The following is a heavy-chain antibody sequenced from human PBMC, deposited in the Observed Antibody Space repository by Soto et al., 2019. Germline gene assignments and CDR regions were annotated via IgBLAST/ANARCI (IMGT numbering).Heavy chain of an antibody. Sequence: QVQLQESGPGLVKPSQTLSLTCTVSGGSISSGDYYWSWIRQPPGKGLEWIGYIYYSGSTYYNPSLKRRVTISVDTSKNQFSLKLSSVTAADTAVYYCARGSVDYYYDSSGYDYWGQGTLVTVSS. D-gene: IGHD3-22*01. CDR1: GGSISSGDYY. V-gene: IGHV4-30-4*01. CDR3: ARGSVDYYYDSSGYDY. CDR2: IYYSGST. J-gene: IGHJ4*02.